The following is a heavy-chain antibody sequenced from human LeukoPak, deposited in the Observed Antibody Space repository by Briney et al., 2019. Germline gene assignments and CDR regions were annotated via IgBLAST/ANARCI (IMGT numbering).Heavy chain of an antibody. CDR2: IYYSGST. CDR3: ARAQAAGEFDY. J-gene: IGHJ4*02. CDR1: GGSISSYY. D-gene: IGHD2-15*01. V-gene: IGHV4-59*01. Sequence: SETLSRTCTGSGGSISSYYWSWIRQPPGKGLEWIGYIYYSGSTNYNPSLKSRVTISVHTSKNPFSLKLSSVTAADTAVYYCARAQAAGEFDYWGQGTMVTVS.